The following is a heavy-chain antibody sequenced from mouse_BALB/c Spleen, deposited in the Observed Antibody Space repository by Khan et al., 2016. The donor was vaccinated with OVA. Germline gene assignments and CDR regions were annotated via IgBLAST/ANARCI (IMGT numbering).Heavy chain of an antibody. D-gene: IGHD4-1*01. CDR3: AMGRTY. J-gene: IGHJ3*01. V-gene: IGHV3-2*02. Sequence: VQLKESGPGLVKPSQSLSLTCTVTGCSITSDYAWNWIRQFPGNKLEWMGYITYSGSTSYNPSLKSRISITRDTSMNQFFLQLNFVTTEDTATYYCAMGRTYWGQGTLVTVSA. CDR2: ITYSGST. CDR1: GCSITSDYA.